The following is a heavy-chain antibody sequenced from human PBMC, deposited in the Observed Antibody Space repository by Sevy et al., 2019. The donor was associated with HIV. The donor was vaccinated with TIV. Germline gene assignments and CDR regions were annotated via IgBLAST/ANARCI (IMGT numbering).Heavy chain of an antibody. V-gene: IGHV1-69*13. CDR1: GGTFSSYA. J-gene: IGHJ4*02. D-gene: IGHD4-17*01. CDR2: IIPIFGTA. Sequence: ASVKVSCKASGGTFSSYAISWVRQAPGQGLEWMGRIIPIFGTANYAQKFQGRVTITADESTSTAYMELSSLRSEDTAVYYCAREPMGDDYGDSIDYWDQGTLVTVSS. CDR3: AREPMGDDYGDSIDY.